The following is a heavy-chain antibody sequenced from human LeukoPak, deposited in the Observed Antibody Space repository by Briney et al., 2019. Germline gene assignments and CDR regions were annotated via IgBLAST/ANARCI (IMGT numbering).Heavy chain of an antibody. CDR3: ALSGGPLDY. CDR2: ISSSSSYI. J-gene: IGHJ4*02. V-gene: IGHV3-21*01. CDR1: GFTFSSYS. Sequence: PGGSLRLSCAASGFTFSSYSMNWVRQAPGKGLEWVSSISSSSSYIYYADSAKGRFTISRDNAKNSLYLQMNSLRAEDTAVYYCALSGGPLDYWGQGTLVTVSS. D-gene: IGHD2-15*01.